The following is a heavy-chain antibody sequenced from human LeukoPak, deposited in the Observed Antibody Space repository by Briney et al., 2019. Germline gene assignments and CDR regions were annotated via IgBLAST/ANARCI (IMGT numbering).Heavy chain of an antibody. CDR1: GFTFSSYA. CDR3: AKGVGYSYGFDY. CDR2: ISGSGGST. V-gene: IGHV3-23*01. J-gene: IGHJ4*02. D-gene: IGHD5-18*01. Sequence: GGSLRPSCAASGFTFSSYAMSWVRQAPGKGLEWVSAISGSGGSTYYADSVKGRFTISRDNSKNTLYLQMNSLRAEDTAVYYCAKGVGYSYGFDYWGQGTLVTVSS.